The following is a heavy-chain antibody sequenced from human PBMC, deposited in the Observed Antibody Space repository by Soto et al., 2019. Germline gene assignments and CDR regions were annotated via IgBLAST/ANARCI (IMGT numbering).Heavy chain of an antibody. V-gene: IGHV4-30-4*01. Sequence: SETLSLTCTVSGGSIRSGDYYWSWIRQPPGKGLEWIGYIYYSGSTYFNPSLKSRVIISVDTSKNQFSLKLSSVTAADTAVYYCDRVAGGDTMAIDYWGQGTLVTVSS. J-gene: IGHJ4*02. CDR1: GGSIRSGDYY. CDR2: IYYSGST. D-gene: IGHD3-10*01. CDR3: DRVAGGDTMAIDY.